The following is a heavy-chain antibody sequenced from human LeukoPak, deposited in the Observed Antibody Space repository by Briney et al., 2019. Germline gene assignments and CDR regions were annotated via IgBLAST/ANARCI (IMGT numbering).Heavy chain of an antibody. CDR2: IYYSGST. Sequence: SETLSLTCTVSGGSISSYYWSWIRQPPGKGLEWIGYIYYSGSTNYNPSLKSRVTISVDTSKNQFSLKLSSVTAADTAVYYCARAGRNCSGGSCYYDRYYFDYWGQGTLVTVSS. CDR1: GGSISSYY. CDR3: ARAGRNCSGGSCYYDRYYFDY. D-gene: IGHD2-15*01. J-gene: IGHJ4*02. V-gene: IGHV4-59*01.